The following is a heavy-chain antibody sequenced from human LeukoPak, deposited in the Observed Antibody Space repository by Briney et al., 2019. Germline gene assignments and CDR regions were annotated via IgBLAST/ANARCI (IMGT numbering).Heavy chain of an antibody. V-gene: IGHV4-30-4*08. Sequence: SETLSLTCTVSGGSISSGDYYWSWIRQPPGKGLEWIGYIYYSGSTYYNPSLKSRVTISVDTSKNQSSLKLSSVTAADTAVYYCARDRRTHYYGSGSSWGQGTLVTVSS. CDR3: ARDRRTHYYGSGSS. CDR2: IYYSGST. D-gene: IGHD3-10*01. CDR1: GGSISSGDYY. J-gene: IGHJ5*02.